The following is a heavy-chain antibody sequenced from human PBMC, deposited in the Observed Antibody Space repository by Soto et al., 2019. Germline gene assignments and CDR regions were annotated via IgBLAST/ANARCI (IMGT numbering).Heavy chain of an antibody. CDR2: VTGNGDIA. CDR1: GFNFNYYG. V-gene: IGHV3-23*01. Sequence: EVQLLESGGGLVQPGGSLRLTCAGSGFNFNYYGMSWVRQAPGKGLEWVSLVTGNGDIAYYPDSVKGRFTTSRDNSENLWGLQMNSLRVEDRAIYYCATSHYGESDWGQGTLVTFAS. D-gene: IGHD4-17*01. CDR3: ATSHYGESD. J-gene: IGHJ4*02.